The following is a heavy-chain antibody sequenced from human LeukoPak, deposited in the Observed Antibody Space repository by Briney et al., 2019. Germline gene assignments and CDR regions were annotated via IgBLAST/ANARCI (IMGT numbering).Heavy chain of an antibody. D-gene: IGHD4-11*01. Sequence: SETLSLTCNASGGSISSYTWSWIRQPPGKGLEWIGYIYTSGSTNYNPSLKSRVTISVDTSKNQLSLKLSAVTAADTALYYCARVGDYSLKDWGQGTLVTVSS. J-gene: IGHJ4*02. V-gene: IGHV4-4*08. CDR2: IYTSGST. CDR3: ARVGDYSLKD. CDR1: GGSISSYT.